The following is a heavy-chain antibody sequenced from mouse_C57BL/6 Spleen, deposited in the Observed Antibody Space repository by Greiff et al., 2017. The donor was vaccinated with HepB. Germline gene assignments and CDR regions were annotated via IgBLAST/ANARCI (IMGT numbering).Heavy chain of an antibody. Sequence: DVMLVESGGGLVQPKGSLKLSCAASGFSFNTYAMNWVRQAPGKGLEWVARIRSKSNNYATYYADSVKDRFTISRDDSESMLYLQMNNLKTEDTAMYYCVRPYYYGGYFDVWGTGTTVTVAS. V-gene: IGHV10-1*01. CDR3: VRPYYYGGYFDV. CDR2: IRSKSNNYAT. CDR1: GFSFNTYA. D-gene: IGHD1-1*01. J-gene: IGHJ1*03.